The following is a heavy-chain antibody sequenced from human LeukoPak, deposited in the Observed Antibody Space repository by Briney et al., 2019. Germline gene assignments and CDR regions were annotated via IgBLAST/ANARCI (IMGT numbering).Heavy chain of an antibody. J-gene: IGHJ4*02. CDR1: GASISSYY. CDR3: ASRGYYDSNGYSDY. V-gene: IGHV4-4*07. Sequence: PSETLSLTCTVSGASISSYYWSWIRQPAGKGLEWIGRIYTSGTTNYNPSLKSRATMSVDTSKNQFSLKLSSVTAADTAVYYCASRGYYDSNGYSDYWGQGTLVTVSS. CDR2: IYTSGTT. D-gene: IGHD3-22*01.